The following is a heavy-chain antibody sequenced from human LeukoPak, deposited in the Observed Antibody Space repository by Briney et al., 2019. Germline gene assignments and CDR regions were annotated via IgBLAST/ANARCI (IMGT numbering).Heavy chain of an antibody. CDR1: GYTFTSYG. Sequence: GASVKVPCKASGYTFTSYGINWVRQAPGQGLEWMGWISGYNGHTNYVQKMQGRVTMTTDTSTNTAYMELRSLRSDDTAVYYCARGPGIAVAGVFDYWGQGSLVTVSS. CDR3: ARGPGIAVAGVFDY. CDR2: ISGYNGHT. V-gene: IGHV1-18*04. J-gene: IGHJ4*02. D-gene: IGHD6-19*01.